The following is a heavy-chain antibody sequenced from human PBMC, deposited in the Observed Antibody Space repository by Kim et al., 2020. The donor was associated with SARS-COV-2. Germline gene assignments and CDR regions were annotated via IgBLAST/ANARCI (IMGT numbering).Heavy chain of an antibody. CDR3: ATRAGDYGGYGMDV. J-gene: IGHJ6*02. Sequence: SVKVSCKASGGTFSSYAISWVRQAPGQGLEWMGRIIPILGIANYAQKFQGRVTITADKSTSTAYMELSSLRSEDTAVYYCATRAGDYGGYGMDVWGQGTTVTVSS. CDR2: IIPILGIA. D-gene: IGHD4-17*01. V-gene: IGHV1-69*04. CDR1: GGTFSSYA.